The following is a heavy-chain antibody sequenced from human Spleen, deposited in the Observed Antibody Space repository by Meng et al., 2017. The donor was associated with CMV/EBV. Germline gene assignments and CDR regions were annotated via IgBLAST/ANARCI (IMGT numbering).Heavy chain of an antibody. CDR3: ARESPEWLFAGMDV. Sequence: GESLKISCAPSGFTFSSYGMHWVRQPPGKGLEWVAVIWYDGSDKYYTDSVKGRFTISRDNSKNTLYLQMNSLRVEDTAVYYCARESPEWLFAGMDVWGQGTTVTVSS. CDR2: IWYDGSDK. CDR1: GFTFSSYG. D-gene: IGHD3-3*01. V-gene: IGHV3-33*01. J-gene: IGHJ6*02.